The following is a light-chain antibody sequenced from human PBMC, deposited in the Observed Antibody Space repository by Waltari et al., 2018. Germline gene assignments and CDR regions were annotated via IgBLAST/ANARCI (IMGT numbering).Light chain of an antibody. CDR2: YKSDSAK. Sequence: QAVLTQPSSLSASPGASASLTCTLGSGINVGSYRLYWYQQKPGGPPQYLLNYKSDSAKEQGSGVPSRFSGSKDASDNAGILVISGLQSEDEADYYCMIWHSRAYVFGTGTKVSVL. J-gene: IGLJ1*01. V-gene: IGLV5-45*02. CDR3: MIWHSRAYV. CDR1: SGINVGSYR.